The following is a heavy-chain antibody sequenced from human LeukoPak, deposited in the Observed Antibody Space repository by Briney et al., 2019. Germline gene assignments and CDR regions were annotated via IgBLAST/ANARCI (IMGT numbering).Heavy chain of an antibody. V-gene: IGHV3-23*01. CDR3: AKGRVDIVATNAFDI. Sequence: SGGSLRLSCAASGFTFSSYAMSWVRQAPGKGLEWVSAISGSGGSTYYADSVKGRFTISRDNSKNTLYLQMNSLRAEDTAVYYCAKGRVDIVATNAFDIWGQGTMVTVSS. J-gene: IGHJ3*02. CDR2: ISGSGGST. D-gene: IGHD5-12*01. CDR1: GFTFSSYA.